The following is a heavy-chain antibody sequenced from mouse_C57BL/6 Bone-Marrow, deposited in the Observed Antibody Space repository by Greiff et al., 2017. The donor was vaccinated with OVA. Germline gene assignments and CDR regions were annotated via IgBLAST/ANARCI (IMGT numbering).Heavy chain of an antibody. Sequence: VKLVESGAELVKPGASVKVSCKASGYAFSSSWMNWVKQRPGKGLEWIGRIYPGDGDTNYNGKFKGKATLTADKSSSTAYMQLSSLTSEDSAVYFCARYYSNYVGTSFDYWGQGTTLTVSS. CDR3: ARYYSNYVGTSFDY. CDR2: IYPGDGDT. V-gene: IGHV1-82*01. D-gene: IGHD2-5*01. CDR1: GYAFSSSW. J-gene: IGHJ2*01.